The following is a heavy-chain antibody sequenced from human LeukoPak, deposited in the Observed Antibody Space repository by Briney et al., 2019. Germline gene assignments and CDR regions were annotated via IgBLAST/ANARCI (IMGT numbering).Heavy chain of an antibody. J-gene: IGHJ4*02. V-gene: IGHV3-48*01. D-gene: IGHD3-22*01. CDR3: ARDRHKYHYDGSGYPPY. CDR1: GITFSSYG. CDR2: ISSTGGTT. Sequence: GGSLRLSCAASGITFSSYGMSWVRQAPGKGLEWVSSISSTGGTTYYADSVKGRFTISRDNAKNSVYLQMNSLRAEDAAVYYCARDRHKYHYDGSGYPPYWGQGTLVTVSS.